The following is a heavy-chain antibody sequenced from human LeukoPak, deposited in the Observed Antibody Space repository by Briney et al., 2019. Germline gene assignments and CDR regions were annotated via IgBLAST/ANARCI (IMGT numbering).Heavy chain of an antibody. CDR1: GGSISSYY. Sequence: SETLSLTCTVSGGSISSYYWSWIRQPPGKGLEWIGYIYYSGTTNYNPSLKSRVTISVDTSKNQFSLKLSSVTAADTALYYCARAVDTDFFDYWGQGTLVTVSS. CDR3: ARAVDTDFFDY. CDR2: IYYSGTT. J-gene: IGHJ4*02. D-gene: IGHD5-18*01. V-gene: IGHV4-59*01.